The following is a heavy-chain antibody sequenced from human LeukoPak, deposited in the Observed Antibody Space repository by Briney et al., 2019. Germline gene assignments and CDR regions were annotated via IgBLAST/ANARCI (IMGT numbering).Heavy chain of an antibody. CDR3: ATGGGRYYFDY. CDR1: GGSVSSGSYY. V-gene: IGHV4-61*01. Sequence: PSETLSLTCTVSGGSVSSGSYYWSWIRQPPGKGLEWIGYIYYSGSTNYNPSLKSRVTISVDTSKNQFSVKLSSVSAADTAVYYCATGGGRYYFDYWGQGALVTVSS. J-gene: IGHJ4*02. CDR2: IYYSGST. D-gene: IGHD3-16*01.